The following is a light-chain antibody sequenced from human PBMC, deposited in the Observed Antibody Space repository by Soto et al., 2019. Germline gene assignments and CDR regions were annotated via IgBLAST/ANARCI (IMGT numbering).Light chain of an antibody. CDR3: HQYNNWPPWT. CDR2: GAS. J-gene: IGKJ1*01. CDR1: QSVSRN. Sequence: LAMTPAPATLSVSPGELATFPCKTIQSVSRNYVAWYQQQPGQAPRLLIYGASTRATGIPARFSGSGSGTEFTLTISSLQYEDYAVDYCHQYNNWPPWTFGQGTKVDIK. V-gene: IGKV3-15*01.